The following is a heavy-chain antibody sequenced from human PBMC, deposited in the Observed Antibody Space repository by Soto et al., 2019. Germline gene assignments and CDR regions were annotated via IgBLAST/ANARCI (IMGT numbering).Heavy chain of an antibody. CDR3: AKKAEKHFDWMFYADS. V-gene: IGHV3-23*01. Sequence: PGGSLRLSCATSGIIFRNYAMDWVRQAPGKGLEWVSAISGSGDSTYYADSVKGRFTISRDNSKNTLYLQMNSLRVEDTAIFYCAKKAEKHFDWMFYADSWGQGTLVTVSS. D-gene: IGHD3-9*01. J-gene: IGHJ4*02. CDR2: ISGSGDST. CDR1: GIIFRNYA.